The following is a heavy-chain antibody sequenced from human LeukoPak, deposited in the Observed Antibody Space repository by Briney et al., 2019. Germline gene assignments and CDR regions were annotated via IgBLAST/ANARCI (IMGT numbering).Heavy chain of an antibody. D-gene: IGHD3-10*01. V-gene: IGHV4-34*01. Sequence: SETLSLTCAVYGGSFSGYYWSWIRQPPGKGLEWIGEINHSGSTNYNPSLKSRVTISVDTSKNQFSLKLSSVTAADTAVYYCAGGAMVRGRYYFDYWGQGTLVTVSS. J-gene: IGHJ4*02. CDR1: GGSFSGYY. CDR2: INHSGST. CDR3: AGGAMVRGRYYFDY.